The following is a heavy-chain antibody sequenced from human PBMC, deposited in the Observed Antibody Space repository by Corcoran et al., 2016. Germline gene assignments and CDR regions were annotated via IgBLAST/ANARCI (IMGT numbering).Heavy chain of an antibody. J-gene: IGHJ4*02. CDR2: IKQDGSEK. D-gene: IGHD3-9*01. Sequence: EVQLVESGGGLVQPGGSLRLSCAASGFTFSSYWMSWVRQAPGKGLEWVANIKQDGSEKYYVDSVKGRFTISRDNAKNSLYLQMNSLRAEETAVYYCARVRALYGYDILTGLGGYWGQGTLVTVSS. CDR3: ARVRALYGYDILTGLGGY. CDR1: GFTFSSYW. V-gene: IGHV3-7*01.